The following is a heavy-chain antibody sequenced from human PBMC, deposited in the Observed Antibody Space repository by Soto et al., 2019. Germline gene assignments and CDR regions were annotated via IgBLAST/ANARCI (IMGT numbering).Heavy chain of an antibody. J-gene: IGHJ4*02. D-gene: IGHD3-22*01. CDR1: GYSFTSYW. CDR2: IYPGDSDT. V-gene: IGHV5-51*01. Sequence: GESLKISCKGSGYSFTSYWIGWVRQMPGKGLEWMGIIYPGDSDTRYSPSFQGQVTISADKSISTAYLQWSSLKASDTATYYCARWGYYDSSGYYLGFLGYYFDYWGQGTLVTVPQ. CDR3: ARWGYYDSSGYYLGFLGYYFDY.